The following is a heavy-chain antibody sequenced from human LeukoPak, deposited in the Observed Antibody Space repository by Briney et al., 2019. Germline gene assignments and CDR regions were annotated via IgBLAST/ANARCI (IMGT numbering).Heavy chain of an antibody. CDR3: ARDTNYYDSSGWPDY. CDR1: GYTFTGYY. CDR2: INPDSGAT. J-gene: IGHJ4*02. V-gene: IGHV1-2*02. Sequence: GASVKVSCKASGYTFTGYYMHWVRQAPGQGLEWMGRINPDSGATNYAQKFQGRVTMTRDTSIGTAYMELSRLRSDDTAVYYCARDTNYYDSSGWPDYWGQGTLVTVSS. D-gene: IGHD3-22*01.